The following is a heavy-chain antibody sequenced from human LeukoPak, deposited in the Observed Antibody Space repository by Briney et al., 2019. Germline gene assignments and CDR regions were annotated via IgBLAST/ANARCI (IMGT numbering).Heavy chain of an antibody. V-gene: IGHV3-21*01. CDR2: ISSSSSYI. D-gene: IGHD3-22*01. J-gene: IGHJ3*02. CDR1: GFTFSSYS. Sequence: TGGSLRLSCAASGFTFSSYSMNWVRQAPGKGLEWVSSISSSSSYIYYADSVKGRFPISRDNAKNSLYLQMNSLRAEDTAVYYCAREISPLIYYDSSGYKVDAFDIWGQGTMVTVSS. CDR3: AREISPLIYYDSSGYKVDAFDI.